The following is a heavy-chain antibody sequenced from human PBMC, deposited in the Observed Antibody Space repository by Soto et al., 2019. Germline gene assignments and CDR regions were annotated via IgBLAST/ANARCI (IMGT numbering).Heavy chain of an antibody. Sequence: QVQLVQSGAEVKKPGSSVKVSCKASGGTFSSYAISWVRQAPGQGLEWMGGIIPIFGTANYAQKFQGRVTITADKSTSTAYMELRSLRSEDTAVYYCARSHTAMVTTYFDYWGQGPLVTVSS. CDR2: IIPIFGTA. D-gene: IGHD5-18*01. CDR1: GGTFSSYA. CDR3: ARSHTAMVTTYFDY. V-gene: IGHV1-69*06. J-gene: IGHJ4*02.